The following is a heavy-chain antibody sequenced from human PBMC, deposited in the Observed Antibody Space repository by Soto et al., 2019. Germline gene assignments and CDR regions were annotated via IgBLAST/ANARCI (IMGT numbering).Heavy chain of an antibody. J-gene: IGHJ4*02. D-gene: IGHD6-19*01. CDR1: GGSFSGYY. CDR3: ARGHLYRYSSGWIDY. Sequence: PSETLSLTCAVYGGSFSGYYWSWIRQPPGKGLEWIGEINHSGSTNYNPSLKSRVTISVDTSKNQFSLKLSPVTAADTAVYYCARGHLYRYSSGWIDYWGQGTLVTVSS. V-gene: IGHV4-34*01. CDR2: INHSGST.